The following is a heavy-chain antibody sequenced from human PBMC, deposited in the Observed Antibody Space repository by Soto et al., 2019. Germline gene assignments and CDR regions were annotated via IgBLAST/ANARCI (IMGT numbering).Heavy chain of an antibody. CDR2: ISGSGGST. J-gene: IGHJ4*02. CDR1: GFTFSSYA. CDR3: HRQDYIGPRSGAFVDY. V-gene: IGHV3-23*01. D-gene: IGHD6-25*01. Sequence: QPGGSLRLSCAASGFTFSSYAMSWVRQAPGKGLEWVSAISGSGGSTYYADSVKGRFTISRDNSKNTLYLQMNSLRAEDTAVYYCHRQDYIGPRSGAFVDYWGQGTLVTVSS.